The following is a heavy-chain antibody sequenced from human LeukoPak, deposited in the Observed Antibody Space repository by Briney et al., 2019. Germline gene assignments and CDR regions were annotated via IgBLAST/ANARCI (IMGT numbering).Heavy chain of an antibody. CDR3: AREVVPAAIDY. CDR1: GGSFSGYL. V-gene: IGHV4-34*01. CDR2: INDSGRS. Sequence: SETLSLTRAVYGGSFSGYLWTWIRQAPGKGLEWIGEINDSGRSNSNPSLKSRVTISVDTSKNQFSLKLSSVTAADTAVYYCAREVVPAAIDYWGQGTLVTVSS. D-gene: IGHD2-2*01. J-gene: IGHJ4*02.